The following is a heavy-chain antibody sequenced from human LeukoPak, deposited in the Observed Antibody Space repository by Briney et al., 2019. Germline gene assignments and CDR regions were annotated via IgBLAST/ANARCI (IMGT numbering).Heavy chain of an antibody. V-gene: IGHV3-30-3*01. Sequence: PGGSLRLSCAASGFTFNSYAMHWVRQAPGKGLEWVAVISYDGSNKYYADSVKGRFTISRDNSKNTLYLQMNSLRAEDTAVYYCARGGGYSGYDSGAWFDPWGQGTLVTVSS. CDR1: GFTFNSYA. D-gene: IGHD5-12*01. CDR2: ISYDGSNK. J-gene: IGHJ5*02. CDR3: ARGGGYSGYDSGAWFDP.